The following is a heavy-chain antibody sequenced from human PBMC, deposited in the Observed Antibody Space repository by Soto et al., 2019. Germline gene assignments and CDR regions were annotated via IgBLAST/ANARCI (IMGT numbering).Heavy chain of an antibody. CDR3: ARGPHGSRGSPAYYGMDV. D-gene: IGHD2-15*01. Sequence: QVQLVQSGAEVKKPGSSVKVSCKASGGTFSSYAISWVRQAPGQGLEWMGGIIPIFGTANYAQKFQGRVMITADESTSTAYMELSSLRSEYTAVYYCARGPHGSRGSPAYYGMDVWGQGTTVTVSS. CDR1: GGTFSSYA. J-gene: IGHJ6*02. CDR2: IIPIFGTA. V-gene: IGHV1-69*12.